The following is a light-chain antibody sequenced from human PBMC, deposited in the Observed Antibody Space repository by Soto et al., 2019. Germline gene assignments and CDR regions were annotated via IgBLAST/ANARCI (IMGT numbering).Light chain of an antibody. CDR3: CSYAGSSTLV. V-gene: IGLV2-23*02. Sequence: QSALTQPASVSGSPGQSITISCTGTSSDVGSYNLVSWYQQHPGKAPKLMIYEVSKRPSGVSNRFSGSKSGSTASLTISGLQAEDEADYYCCSYAGSSTLVFGTGTKVTVL. CDR1: SSDVGSYNL. CDR2: EVS. J-gene: IGLJ1*01.